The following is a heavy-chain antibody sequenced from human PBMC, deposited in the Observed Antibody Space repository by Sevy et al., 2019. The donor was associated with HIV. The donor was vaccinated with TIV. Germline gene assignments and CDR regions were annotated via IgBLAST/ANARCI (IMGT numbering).Heavy chain of an antibody. CDR3: AKTRYHYHISGFFGGTFVPDY. J-gene: IGHJ4*01. CDR1: GFTFSNYG. CDR2: ISFDGSDK. V-gene: IGHV3-30*18. D-gene: IGHD3-22*01. Sequence: GESLKISCAASGFTFSNYGIHWVRQAPGKGLEWLAFISFDGSDKYYAVSVKGRFTISREDSKNTLYLHLNSLRVEDTAVYYCAKTRYHYHISGFFGGTFVPDYWGHGTLVTVSS.